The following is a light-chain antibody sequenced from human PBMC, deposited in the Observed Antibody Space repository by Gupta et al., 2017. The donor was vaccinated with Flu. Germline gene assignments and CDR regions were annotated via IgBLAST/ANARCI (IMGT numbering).Light chain of an antibody. Sequence: ITISGMGSSRDVGGYNLVAWKQRDTGKTRSIIVCEINRGPAGGAHRFSGTKSGNTASLSITERQHEDEADYYCSSYTSSKTLVFGGGTKVTVL. J-gene: IGLJ3*02. CDR1: SRDVGGYNL. V-gene: IGLV2-14*01. CDR2: EIN. CDR3: SSYTSSKTLV.